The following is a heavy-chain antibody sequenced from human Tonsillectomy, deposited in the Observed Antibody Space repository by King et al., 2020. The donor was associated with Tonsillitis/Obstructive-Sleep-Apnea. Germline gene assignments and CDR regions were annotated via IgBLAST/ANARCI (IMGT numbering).Heavy chain of an antibody. CDR3: AKVGDCSGPSCYGLGY. D-gene: IGHD2-2*01. Sequence: VQLVESGGGLLKPGGSLRLSCAASGFTFSSYSMNWVRKAPGKGLEWVSSISSSSSYIYYADSVKGRFAISRYYTKNSLYLQMNSLIAEDTAVYYCAKVGDCSGPSCYGLGYWGQGTLVTVSS. V-gene: IGHV3-21*01. CDR2: ISSSSSYI. J-gene: IGHJ4*02. CDR1: GFTFSSYS.